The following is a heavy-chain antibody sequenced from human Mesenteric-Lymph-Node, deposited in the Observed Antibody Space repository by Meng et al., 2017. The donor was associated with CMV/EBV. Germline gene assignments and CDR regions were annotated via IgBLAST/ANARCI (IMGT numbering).Heavy chain of an antibody. CDR2: INSDGSST. D-gene: IGHD5-12*01. Sequence: GGSLRLSCAASGFTFSSYWMHWVRQAPGKGLVWVSRINSDGSSTSYADSVKGRFTISRDNAKNTLYLQMNSLRAEDTAVYYCARERYSGYDYFDYWGQGTLVTVS. CDR1: GFTFSSYW. V-gene: IGHV3-74*01. CDR3: ARERYSGYDYFDY. J-gene: IGHJ4*02.